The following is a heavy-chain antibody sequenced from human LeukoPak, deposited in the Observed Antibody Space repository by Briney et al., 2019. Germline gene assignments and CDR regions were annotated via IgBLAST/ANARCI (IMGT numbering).Heavy chain of an antibody. CDR2: IYYSGST. CDR3: AAERDGPITSRYNWFDP. CDR1: GGSISSGGYY. D-gene: IGHD3-10*01. J-gene: IGHJ5*02. V-gene: IGHV4-31*03. Sequence: SQTLSLTCTVSGGSISSGGYYWSWIRQHPGKGLEWIGYIYYSGSTYYNPSLKSRVTISVDTSKNQFSLKLSSVTAADTAVYYCAAERDGPITSRYNWFDPWGQGTLVTVSS.